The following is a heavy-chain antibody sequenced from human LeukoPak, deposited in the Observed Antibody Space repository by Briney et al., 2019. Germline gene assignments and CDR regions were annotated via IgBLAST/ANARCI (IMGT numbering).Heavy chain of an antibody. Sequence: SETLSLTCTVSGGSISSYYWSWIRQPPGKGLEWIAYMYYSGSTNYNPSLKSRVTISIDTSKNQLSLKLSSVTAADTAVYYCAGCGGDCYNYFHYWGQGTLVTVSS. CDR1: GGSISSYY. V-gene: IGHV4-59*08. CDR3: AGCGGDCYNYFHY. D-gene: IGHD2-21*02. J-gene: IGHJ4*02. CDR2: MYYSGST.